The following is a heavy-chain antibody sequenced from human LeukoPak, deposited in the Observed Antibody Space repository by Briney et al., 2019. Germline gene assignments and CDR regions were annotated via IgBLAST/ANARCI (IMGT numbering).Heavy chain of an antibody. CDR2: IYYSGST. J-gene: IGHJ4*02. V-gene: IGHV4-59*12. Sequence: SETLSLTCTVSGGSISSYYWSWIRQPPGKGLEWIGYIYYSGSTNYNPSLKSRVTISVDKSKNQFSLKLSSVTAADTAVYYCARDGMTTVTTDFDYWGRGTLVTVSS. CDR1: GGSISSYY. D-gene: IGHD4-17*01. CDR3: ARDGMTTVTTDFDY.